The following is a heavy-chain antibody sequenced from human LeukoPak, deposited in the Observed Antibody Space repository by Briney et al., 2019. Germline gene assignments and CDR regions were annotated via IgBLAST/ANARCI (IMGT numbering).Heavy chain of an antibody. CDR3: ARVAEYSSGWYDPFDY. Sequence: ASVKVSCKASGYSFTSYAMNWVRQAPGQGLEWMGWINTDTGNPTYAQGFTGRCVFSLDTSVSTAYLQISSLKAEDTAVYSCARVAEYSSGWYDPFDYWGQGTLVTVSS. V-gene: IGHV7-4-1*02. D-gene: IGHD6-19*01. CDR2: INTDTGNP. J-gene: IGHJ4*02. CDR1: GYSFTSYA.